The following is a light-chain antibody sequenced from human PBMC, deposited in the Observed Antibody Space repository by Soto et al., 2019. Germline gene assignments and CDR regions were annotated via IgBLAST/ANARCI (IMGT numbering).Light chain of an antibody. CDR2: GAS. CDR3: HQYVKSPIT. CDR1: QSVSSSY. J-gene: IGKJ5*01. Sequence: EIVLTQSLRTFSMSSRERATXSCRVSQSVSSSYLAWYQQKPGYAPRLLIYGASIRATGIPDRFSGSGSGTDFTLTISRLEPEDFAVYYCHQYVKSPITFGQGTRMEIK. V-gene: IGKV3-20*01.